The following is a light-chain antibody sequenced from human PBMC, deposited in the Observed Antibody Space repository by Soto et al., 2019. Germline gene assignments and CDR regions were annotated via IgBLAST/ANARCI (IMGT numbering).Light chain of an antibody. CDR3: MQALQTPPT. Sequence: DLVMTQSPLSLPVTPGEPASISCRSSQSLLHSNGYNYLDWYLQKPGQSPQLLIYLGSNRDSGGPDRFSGSGSGTDFTLKISRVEAEDVGVYYCMQALQTPPTFGQGTKVEIK. J-gene: IGKJ1*01. CDR1: QSLLHSNGYNY. V-gene: IGKV2-28*01. CDR2: LGS.